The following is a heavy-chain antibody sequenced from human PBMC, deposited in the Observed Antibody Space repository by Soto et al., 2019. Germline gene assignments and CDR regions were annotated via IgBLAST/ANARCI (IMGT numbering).Heavy chain of an antibody. Sequence: GASVKVSCKASGYTFTSYAMHWVRQAPGQRLEWMGWINAGNGNTKYSQKFQGRVTITRDTSASTAYMELSSLRSEDTAVYYCARDRTVAVVVGFDPWGQGTLVPVSS. J-gene: IGHJ5*02. V-gene: IGHV1-3*01. CDR3: ARDRTVAVVVGFDP. D-gene: IGHD2-15*01. CDR2: INAGNGNT. CDR1: GYTFTSYA.